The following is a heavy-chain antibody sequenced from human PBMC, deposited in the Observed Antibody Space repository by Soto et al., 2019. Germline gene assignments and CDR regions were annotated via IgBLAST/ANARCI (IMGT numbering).Heavy chain of an antibody. J-gene: IGHJ6*02. CDR1: GFTFSPYA. V-gene: IGHV3-48*02. CDR2: ISSRSDTL. Sequence: GGSLRLSCEGSGFTFSPYAMNWVRQAPGKGLEWVSYISSRSDTLYYADSVKGRFTISRDNAKNSVYLQVNNLRDEDTAVYYCARDWDIVILSVPIPNYNYGMDVWGQGTTVTVSS. CDR3: ARDWDIVILSVPIPNYNYGMDV. D-gene: IGHD2-15*01.